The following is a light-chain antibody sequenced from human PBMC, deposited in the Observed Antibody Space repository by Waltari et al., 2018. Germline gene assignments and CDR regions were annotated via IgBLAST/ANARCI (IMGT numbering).Light chain of an antibody. V-gene: IGLV3-1*01. CDR3: QALGTGAWV. J-gene: IGLJ3*02. CDR1: ILGNNY. Sequence: SYELTQPPSVSVSPGQTASIPCSGDILGNNYASWYQQKPGQSPLLVIYQDTKRPSEIPERFSGSKSANAATLTITGTQAMDEADYYCQALGTGAWVFGGGTKLTVL. CDR2: QDT.